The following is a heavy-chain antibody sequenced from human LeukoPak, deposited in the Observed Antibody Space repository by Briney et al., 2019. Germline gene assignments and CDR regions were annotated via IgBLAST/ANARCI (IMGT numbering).Heavy chain of an antibody. Sequence: GTSLRLSCTASGFNFGIYGMHWVRQAPGKGLEWVAVMWDDGTNENYVESVKGRFSISRDNGQRTLFLQMNSLRVEDTAVYYCARDPGGNRYYYYYMDVWGKGTTVTVSS. D-gene: IGHD4-23*01. J-gene: IGHJ6*03. V-gene: IGHV3-33*01. CDR1: GFNFGIYG. CDR3: ARDPGGNRYYYYYMDV. CDR2: MWDDGTNE.